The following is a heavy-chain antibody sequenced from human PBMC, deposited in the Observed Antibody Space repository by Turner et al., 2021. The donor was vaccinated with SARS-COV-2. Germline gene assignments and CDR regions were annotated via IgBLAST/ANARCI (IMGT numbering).Heavy chain of an antibody. CDR1: GGCISSSSYY. CDR3: AGEVGVLTTTHDGMEG. Sequence: QLQLLESCPALVKPSAALLPTCTAVGGCISSSSYYWGGIRRPPGKGLEWIGSIYYSGSTYYNPSITGRATMSVDTSNMQFALTVDTVTAADTAVYYCAGEVGVLTTTHDGMEGWGQGTTVTVSS. J-gene: IGHJ6*02. V-gene: IGHV4-39*01. D-gene: IGHD1-26*01. CDR2: IYYSGST.